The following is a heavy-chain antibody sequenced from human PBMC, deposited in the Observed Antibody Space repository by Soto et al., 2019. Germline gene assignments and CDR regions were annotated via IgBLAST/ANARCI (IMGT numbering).Heavy chain of an antibody. Sequence: QVQLVESGGGVVQPGRSLRLSCAASGFTFSSYGMHWVRQAPGKGLEWVAVISYDGSNKYYADSVKGRFTISRDNSKNTRYLQMNSLRAEDTAVYYCAQDHIAVAGTYYYYGMDVWGQGATVIVSS. CDR2: ISYDGSNK. J-gene: IGHJ6*02. V-gene: IGHV3-30*18. D-gene: IGHD6-19*01. CDR1: GFTFSSYG. CDR3: AQDHIAVAGTYYYYGMDV.